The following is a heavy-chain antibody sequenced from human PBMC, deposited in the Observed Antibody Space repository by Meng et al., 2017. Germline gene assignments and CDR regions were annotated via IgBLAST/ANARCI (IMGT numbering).Heavy chain of an antibody. CDR2: ISSSSSYI. V-gene: IGHV3-21*01. J-gene: IGHJ5*02. D-gene: IGHD3-9*01. Sequence: GESLKISCAASGFTFSSYSMNWVRQAPGKGLEWVSSISSSSSYIYYADSVKGRFTISRDNAKNSLYLQMNSLRDEDTAVYYCASTHRSIDPWGQGTLVTVSS. CDR1: GFTFSSYS. CDR3: ASTHRSIDP.